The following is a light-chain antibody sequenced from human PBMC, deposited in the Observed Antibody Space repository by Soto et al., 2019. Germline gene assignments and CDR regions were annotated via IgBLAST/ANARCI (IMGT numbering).Light chain of an antibody. J-gene: IGLJ1*01. Sequence: QSALTQPPSVSGAPGQRVTISCTGSSSNIGAGYDVHWYQQLPGTAPKLLIYGNSNRPSGVPDRFSGSKSGTSASLAITGLQAEDEADYYCQSNDSSLSAHYVFGTGTKVTVL. CDR1: SSNIGAGYD. CDR3: QSNDSSLSAHYV. CDR2: GNS. V-gene: IGLV1-40*01.